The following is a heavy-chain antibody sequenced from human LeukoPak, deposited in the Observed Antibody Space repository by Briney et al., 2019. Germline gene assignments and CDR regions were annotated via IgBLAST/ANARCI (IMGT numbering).Heavy chain of an antibody. CDR1: GGSISSGGYY. CDR3: ARNGVTAGARNYYYYMDV. V-gene: IGHV4-61*08. Sequence: SETLSLTCTVSGGSISSGGYYWSWIRQHPGKGLEWIGYIYYSGSTNYNPSLKSRVTMSVDTSKNQFSLKLSSVTPADTALYYCARNGVTAGARNYYYYMDVWGKGTTVTVSS. D-gene: IGHD2-21*02. J-gene: IGHJ6*03. CDR2: IYYSGST.